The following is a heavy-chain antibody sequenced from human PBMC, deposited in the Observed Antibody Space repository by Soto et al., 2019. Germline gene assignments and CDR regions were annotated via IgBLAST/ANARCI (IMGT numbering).Heavy chain of an antibody. Sequence: LRLSCAGSGFTFSTGGMPWVRQAPGKGLEWVAVIWYDGSNKYYADSVKGRFTISRDNSKNTLYLQMNSLSAEDTAVYYCARTVTPFYRMDVWGQGTTVIVSS. CDR3: ARTVTPFYRMDV. CDR2: IWYDGSNK. CDR1: GFTFSTGG. J-gene: IGHJ6*02. V-gene: IGHV3-33*01. D-gene: IGHD4-4*01.